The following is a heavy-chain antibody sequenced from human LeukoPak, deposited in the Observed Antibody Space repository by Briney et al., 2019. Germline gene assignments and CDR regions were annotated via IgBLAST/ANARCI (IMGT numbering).Heavy chain of an antibody. D-gene: IGHD3-3*01. Sequence: SETLSLTCTASGGSISSSSYYWGWIRQPPGKGLEWIGSIYYSGTTYYNPSLKSRVTISVDTSKNQFSLKLTSVTAADTAVYYCARQNYDFWSGVGHNWFDPWGQGTLVTVSS. J-gene: IGHJ5*02. CDR1: GGSISSSSYY. V-gene: IGHV4-39*01. CDR3: ARQNYDFWSGVGHNWFDP. CDR2: IYYSGTT.